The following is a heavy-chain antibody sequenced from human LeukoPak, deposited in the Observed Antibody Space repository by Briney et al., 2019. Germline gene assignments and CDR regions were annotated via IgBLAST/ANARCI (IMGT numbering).Heavy chain of an antibody. D-gene: IGHD5-18*01. Sequence: SETLSLTCTVSGYSISSGYYWGWIRQPPGKGLEWIGSIYHSGSTYYNPSLKSRVTILVDTSKNQFSLKLSSVTAADTAVYYCARVLRGYSYGNQDYWGQGTLVTVSS. CDR2: IYHSGST. CDR3: ARVLRGYSYGNQDY. J-gene: IGHJ4*02. V-gene: IGHV4-38-2*02. CDR1: GYSISSGYY.